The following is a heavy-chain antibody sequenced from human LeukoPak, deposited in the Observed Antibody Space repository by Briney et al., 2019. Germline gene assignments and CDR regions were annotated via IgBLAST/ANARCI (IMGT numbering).Heavy chain of an antibody. V-gene: IGHV4-34*01. Sequence: SETLSLTCAVYGGPFSGYYWSWIRNPPGKGLEWIGEINHSGSTNYNPSLKSRVTISVDTSKNQFSLKLSSVTAADTAVYYCASRRLRFLEWHAYYFDYWGQGTLVTVSS. D-gene: IGHD3-3*01. CDR2: INHSGST. CDR1: GGPFSGYY. J-gene: IGHJ4*02. CDR3: ASRRLRFLEWHAYYFDY.